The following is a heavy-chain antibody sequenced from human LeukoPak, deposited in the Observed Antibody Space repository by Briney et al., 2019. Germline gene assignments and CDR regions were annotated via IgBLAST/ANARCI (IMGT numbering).Heavy chain of an antibody. CDR3: ASGSSPFSVDY. CDR1: GFAFSNYA. CDR2: ISSGGSST. J-gene: IGHJ4*02. V-gene: IGHV3-23*01. Sequence: GGSLRLSCAASGFAFSNYAMNWVRQTPGKGLEWVSTISSGGSSTYYADSVKGRFTISRDNSKNTLYLQMNSLRAEDTAVYYCASGSSPFSVDYWGQGTLVTVSS. D-gene: IGHD6-6*01.